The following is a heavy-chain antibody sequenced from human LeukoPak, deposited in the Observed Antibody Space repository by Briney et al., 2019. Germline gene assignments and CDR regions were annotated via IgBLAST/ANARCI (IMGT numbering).Heavy chain of an antibody. V-gene: IGHV3-48*03. J-gene: IGHJ4*02. D-gene: IGHD3-22*01. CDR2: ISSTGSNI. CDR3: AATYYYDGSGDY. Sequence: PSGTLSLTCGVSGGSITSTNWWSWVRQPPGKGLEWVSYISSTGSNIYYADSVKGRFTISRDNAKNSLYLLMNSLRTEDTAVYYCAATYYYDGSGDYWGQGTLVTVSS. CDR1: GGSITSTN.